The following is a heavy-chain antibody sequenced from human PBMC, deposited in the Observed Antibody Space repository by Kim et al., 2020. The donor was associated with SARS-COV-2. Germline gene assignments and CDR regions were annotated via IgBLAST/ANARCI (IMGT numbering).Heavy chain of an antibody. J-gene: IGHJ3*02. CDR2: IYYSGST. Sequence: SETLSLTCTVSGGSISSGGYYWSWIRQHPGKGLEWIGYIYYSGSTYYNPSLKSRVTISVDTSKNQFSLKLSSVTAADTAVYYCARENGWELTRRAFDIWGQGTMVTVSS. V-gene: IGHV4-31*03. D-gene: IGHD1-26*01. CDR3: ARENGWELTRRAFDI. CDR1: GGSISSGGYY.